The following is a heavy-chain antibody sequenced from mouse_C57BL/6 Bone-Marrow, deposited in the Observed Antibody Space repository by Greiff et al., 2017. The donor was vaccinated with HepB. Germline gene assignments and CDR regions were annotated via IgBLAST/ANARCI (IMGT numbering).Heavy chain of an antibody. CDR1: GYTFTSYW. CDR2: IDPSDSYT. V-gene: IGHV1-50*01. CDR3: ARFTVVDGY. J-gene: IGHJ2*01. Sequence: VQLQQPGAELVKPGASVKLSCKASGYTFTSYWMQWVKQRPGQGLEWIGEIDPSDSYTNYNQKFKGKATLTVDTSSSTAYMQLSSLTSEDSAVYYCARFTVVDGYWGQGTTLTVSS. D-gene: IGHD1-1*01.